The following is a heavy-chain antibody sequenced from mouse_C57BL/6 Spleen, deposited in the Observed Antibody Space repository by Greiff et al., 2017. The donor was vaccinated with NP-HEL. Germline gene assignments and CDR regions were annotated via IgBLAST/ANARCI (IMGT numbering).Heavy chain of an antibody. CDR2: INPSNGGT. D-gene: IGHD1-2*01. CDR1: GYTFTSYW. CDR3: ARRLPPIDAMDY. J-gene: IGHJ4*01. Sequence: QVQLQQSGTELVKPGASVKLSCKASGYTFTSYWMHWVKQRPGQGLEWIGNINPSNGGTNYNEKFTSKATLTVDKSSSTAYMHVSGLTAEDSAVYCCARRLPPIDAMDYWGKGTSVTVSS. V-gene: IGHV1-53*01.